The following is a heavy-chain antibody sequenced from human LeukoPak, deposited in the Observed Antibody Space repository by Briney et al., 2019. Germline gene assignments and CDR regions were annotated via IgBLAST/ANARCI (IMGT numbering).Heavy chain of an antibody. CDR3: ANAVCTTSSCSGFYGMDV. V-gene: IGHV3-23*01. CDR1: GFSFSNYA. J-gene: IGHJ6*02. Sequence: GGSLRLSCAASGFSFSNYAMNWVRQAPGKGLEWVSSISSGGGTTYYADSVKGRFTISRDNSKNTLYLQMNSLRPEDTAMYYCANAVCTTSSCSGFYGMDVWGQGTTVAVSS. D-gene: IGHD2-2*01. CDR2: ISSGGGTT.